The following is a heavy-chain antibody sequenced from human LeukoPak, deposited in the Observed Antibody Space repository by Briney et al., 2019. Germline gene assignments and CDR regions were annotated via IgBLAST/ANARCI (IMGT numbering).Heavy chain of an antibody. J-gene: IGHJ3*02. D-gene: IGHD1-26*01. V-gene: IGHV1-69*13. Sequence: ASVTLCFTASGGTFIIYAISWMRQAPGQGLELMGGIIPIFGTANSAQKFQGRVTITADESTSTAYMELSSLRSEDTAVYYCAKPGYSGSYYGRDKSFAFDIWGQGTMVTVSS. CDR3: AKPGYSGSYYGRDKSFAFDI. CDR1: GGTFIIYA. CDR2: IIPIFGTA.